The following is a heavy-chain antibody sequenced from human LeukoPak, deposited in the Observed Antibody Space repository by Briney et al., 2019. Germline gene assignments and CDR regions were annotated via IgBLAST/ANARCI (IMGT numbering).Heavy chain of an antibody. CDR3: VRSSMAAAGPFDY. Sequence: GGSLRLSCAASGFTFSSYGMHWVRQAPGKGLEWVTVIWYDGSNKYYADSVKGRFTISGDNSKNTLYLQMNSLRAEDTAVYYCVRSSMAAAGPFDYWGQGILVTVSS. J-gene: IGHJ4*02. V-gene: IGHV3-33*01. D-gene: IGHD6-13*01. CDR1: GFTFSSYG. CDR2: IWYDGSNK.